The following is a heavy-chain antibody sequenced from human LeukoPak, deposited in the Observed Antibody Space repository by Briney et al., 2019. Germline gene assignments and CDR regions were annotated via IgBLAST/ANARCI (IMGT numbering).Heavy chain of an antibody. CDR1: GFTFSSYA. J-gene: IGHJ4*02. Sequence: GGSLRLSCAASGFTFSSYAMTWVRQVPGKGLEWVSAIRGSGGSGSGGSTYYTDSVNGRFTISRDNSKNTLYLQMNSLRAEDTAVYYCAKDSQLWFHDRYYFDYWGQGTLVTVSS. D-gene: IGHD5-18*01. CDR2: IRGSGGSGSGGST. CDR3: AKDSQLWFHDRYYFDY. V-gene: IGHV3-23*01.